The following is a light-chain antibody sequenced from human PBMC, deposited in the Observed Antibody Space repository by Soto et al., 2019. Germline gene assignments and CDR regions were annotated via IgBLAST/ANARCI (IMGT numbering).Light chain of an antibody. CDR1: SDVGAYRY. J-gene: IGLJ2*01. Sequence: QSALTQPASVSGSPGQSITISCTGSDVGAYRYVSWYQQHPGKAPRLMIYDVSNRPSGVSDRFSGSKSGNTASLTISGLQPGDEAFFFCGSYRGGNAGVVFGGGTQLTVL. CDR3: GSYRGGNAGVV. CDR2: DVS. V-gene: IGLV2-14*01.